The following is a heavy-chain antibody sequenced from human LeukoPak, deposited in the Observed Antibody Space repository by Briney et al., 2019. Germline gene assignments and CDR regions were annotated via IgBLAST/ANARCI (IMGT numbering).Heavy chain of an antibody. V-gene: IGHV3-30-3*01. CDR2: ISYDGGNK. D-gene: IGHD5-18*01. Sequence: GKSLRLSCAASGFTFSTYATHWVRQAPGKGLEWVAVISYDGGNKYYADSVEGRFTISRDNSKNTLYLQMNSLRAEDAAVYYCARAIQLWSPFDYWGQGTLVPVSS. J-gene: IGHJ4*02. CDR3: ARAIQLWSPFDY. CDR1: GFTFSTYA.